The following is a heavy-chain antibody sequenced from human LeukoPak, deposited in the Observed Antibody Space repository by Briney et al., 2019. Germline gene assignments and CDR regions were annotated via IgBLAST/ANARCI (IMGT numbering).Heavy chain of an antibody. V-gene: IGHV3-11*01. CDR2: SSSSGSTI. Sequence: PGGSLRLSCAASGFTFSDYAMSWIRQAPGKGLEWVSYSSSSGSTIYYADSVKGRFAISRDNAKNSLYLQMNSLRAEDTAVYYCARRRDFIDYWGQGTLVTVSS. D-gene: IGHD3/OR15-3a*01. J-gene: IGHJ4*02. CDR1: GFTFSDYA. CDR3: ARRRDFIDY.